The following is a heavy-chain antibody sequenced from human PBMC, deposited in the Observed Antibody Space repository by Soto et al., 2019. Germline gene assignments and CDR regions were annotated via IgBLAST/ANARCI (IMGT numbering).Heavy chain of an antibody. V-gene: IGHV3-33*01. CDR2: IWYDGSNK. CDR1: GFTFSSYA. J-gene: IGHJ4*02. D-gene: IGHD1-26*01. CDR3: AREDSGSYFRRLHYFDY. Sequence: QVQLVESGGGVVQPGRSLRLSCAASGFTFSSYAMHWVRQAPGKGLEWVALIWYDGSNKYYADSVKGRFTISRDNSKNTLYLQMNSLRAEDTAVYYCAREDSGSYFRRLHYFDYWGQGTLVTVSS.